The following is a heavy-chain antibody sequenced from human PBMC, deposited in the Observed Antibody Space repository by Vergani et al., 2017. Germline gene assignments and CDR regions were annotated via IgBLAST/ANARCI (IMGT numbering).Heavy chain of an antibody. CDR2: INHSGST. J-gene: IGHJ4*02. CDR1: GGSFSGYY. Sequence: QVQLQQWGAGLLKPSETLSLTCAVYGGSFSGYYWTWIRQPPGKGLEWIGKINHSGSTNYNPSLKSRVTISIDTSKNQLSLKLSSVTAADTAVYYCARGFTVGGVIDYWGQGTLVTVSS. D-gene: IGHD3-16*02. V-gene: IGHV4-34*01. CDR3: ARGFTVGGVIDY.